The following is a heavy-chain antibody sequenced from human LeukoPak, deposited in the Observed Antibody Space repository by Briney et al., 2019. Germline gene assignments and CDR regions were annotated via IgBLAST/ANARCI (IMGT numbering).Heavy chain of an antibody. Sequence: PGGSLRLSCAASGFTFSSYSMSWVRQAPGKGLEWVSAISGSGGSTYYADSVKGRFTNSRDNSKNTLYLQMNSLRAEDTAVYYCAKARGYSYGDSFDYWGQGTLVTVSS. CDR2: ISGSGGST. CDR3: AKARGYSYGDSFDY. V-gene: IGHV3-23*01. D-gene: IGHD5-18*01. CDR1: GFTFSSYS. J-gene: IGHJ4*02.